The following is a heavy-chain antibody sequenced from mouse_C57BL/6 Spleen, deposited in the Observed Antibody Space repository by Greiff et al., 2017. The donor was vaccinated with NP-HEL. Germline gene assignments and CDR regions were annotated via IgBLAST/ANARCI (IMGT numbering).Heavy chain of an antibody. J-gene: IGHJ3*01. V-gene: IGHV5-4*03. D-gene: IGHD2-1*01. Sequence: EVKVEESGGGLVKPGGSLKLSCAASGFTFSSYAMSWVRQTPEKRLEWVATISAGGSYTYYPDNVKGRFTISRDNAKNNLYLQMSHLKSEDTAMYYCARTLNYEFAYWGQGTLVTVSA. CDR3: ARTLNYEFAY. CDR1: GFTFSSYA. CDR2: ISAGGSYT.